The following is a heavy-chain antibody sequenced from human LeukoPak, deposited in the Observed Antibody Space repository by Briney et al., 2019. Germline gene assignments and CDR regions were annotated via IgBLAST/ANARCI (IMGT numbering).Heavy chain of an antibody. CDR2: ISAYNGNT. V-gene: IGHV1-18*01. D-gene: IGHD6-13*01. CDR1: GYTFTSYG. Sequence: GASVKVSCKASGYTFTSYGISWVRQAPGQGLEWMGWISAYNGNTNYAQKLQGRVTMTTDASTSTDYKELRRLRSDNTAVYYCASTVSAAGIISLDYWGQGTLVTVSS. CDR3: ASTVSAAGIISLDY. J-gene: IGHJ4*02.